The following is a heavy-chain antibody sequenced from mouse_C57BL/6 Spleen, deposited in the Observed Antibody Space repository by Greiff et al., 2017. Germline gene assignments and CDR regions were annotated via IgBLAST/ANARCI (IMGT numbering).Heavy chain of an antibody. CDR3: AFITTVVAGVDY. CDR1: GFNIKNTY. CDR2: IDPANGNT. V-gene: IGHV14-3*01. Sequence: EVKLVESVAELVRPGASVKLSCTASGFNIKNTYMHWVKQRPEQGLEWIGRIDPANGNTKYAPKFQGKATITADTSSNTAYLQLSSLTSEDTAIYYCAFITTVVAGVDYWGQGTTLTVSS. J-gene: IGHJ2*01. D-gene: IGHD1-1*01.